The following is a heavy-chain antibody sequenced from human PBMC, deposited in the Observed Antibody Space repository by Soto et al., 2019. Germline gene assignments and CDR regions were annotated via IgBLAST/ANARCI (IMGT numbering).Heavy chain of an antibody. CDR3: ERHLGGRSSPRLPRNCFDT. CDR1: GDSVSSNSAA. CDR2: TYYRSKRYS. D-gene: IGHD6-13*01. J-gene: IGHJ5*02. Sequence: SQTLSLTCAISGDSVSSNSAAWNWIRQSPSRGLEWLGRTYYRSKRYSDYAASVKSRITINPDTSKNQFSLQLNSVTPEDTAVYYCERHLGGRSSPRLPRNCFDTWGQGTLVTVSS. V-gene: IGHV6-1*01.